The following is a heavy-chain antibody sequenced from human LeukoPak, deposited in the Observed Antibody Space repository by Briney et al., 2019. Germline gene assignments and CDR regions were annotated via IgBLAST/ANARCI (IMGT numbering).Heavy chain of an antibody. V-gene: IGHV3-74*01. CDR2: IHSDGSST. J-gene: IGHJ4*01. Sequence: GGSLRLSCAASGFTFSNFWMHWVRQAPGKGLVWVSRIHSDGSSTSYADSVKGRFTISRDNAKNTLYLQMNSLRAEDTAVYYCASGQLWSAHYYDYWGQGTLVTVSS. CDR1: GFTFSNFW. D-gene: IGHD3-3*01. CDR3: ASGQLWSAHYYDY.